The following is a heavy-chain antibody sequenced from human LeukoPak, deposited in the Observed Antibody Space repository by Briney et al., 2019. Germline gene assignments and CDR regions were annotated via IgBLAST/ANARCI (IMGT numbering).Heavy chain of an antibody. V-gene: IGHV3-23*01. Sequence: QPGGSLRLSCAASGFTFSSYAMSWVRQAPGKGLEWVSAISGSGGSTYYADSVKGRFTISRDNSKNTLYLQMNSLRAEDTAVYYCAKAGSLRYPHLVYMDVWGKGTTVTVSS. J-gene: IGHJ6*03. CDR1: GFTFSSYA. CDR3: AKAGSLRYPHLVYMDV. CDR2: ISGSGGST. D-gene: IGHD3-9*01.